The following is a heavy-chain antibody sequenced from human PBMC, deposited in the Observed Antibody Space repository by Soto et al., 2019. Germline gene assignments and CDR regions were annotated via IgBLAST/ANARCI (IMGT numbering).Heavy chain of an antibody. CDR3: GRVWWPGDYCGGGGGCVGDY. Sequence: QVQLVESGGGVVQPGTSLRLSCATSGLTFTKYGFHWVRQSPGKGLEWVAFIWHDGSQKYYADSVKGRFTISRDSSKDKLFLEMNGLREEDTAVSYCGRVWWPGDYCGGGGGCVGDYWGQGTMVTVSS. J-gene: IGHJ4*02. CDR2: IWHDGSQK. V-gene: IGHV3-33*01. CDR1: GLTFTKYG. D-gene: IGHD2-21*01.